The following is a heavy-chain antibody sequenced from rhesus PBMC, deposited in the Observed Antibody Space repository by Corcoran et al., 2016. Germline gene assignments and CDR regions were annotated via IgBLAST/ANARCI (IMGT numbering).Heavy chain of an antibody. CDR3: ARQPPNLAAARGPFDY. CDR1: GGSISSSNW. V-gene: IGHV4-65*02. Sequence: QVQLQESGPGLVKPSETLSLTCAVSGGSISSSNWGSWIRQPPGKGLEWIGNIGGISGSTYYNPSLKSRVTISKDTSKNQFSLKLSSVTAADTAVYYCARQPPNLAAARGPFDYWGQGVLVTVSS. D-gene: IGHD6-13*01. J-gene: IGHJ4*01. CDR2: IGGISGST.